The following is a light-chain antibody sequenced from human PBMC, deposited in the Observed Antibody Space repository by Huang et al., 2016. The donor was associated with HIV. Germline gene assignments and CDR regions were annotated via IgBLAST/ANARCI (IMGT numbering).Light chain of an antibody. CDR3: QQYDNLYT. CDR1: QDISNY. J-gene: IGKJ2*01. Sequence: DIQMTQSPSSLSASVGVRVTITCKASQDISNYLNWYQQKPGKAPKLLIYDASNFETGVTTVFSRSGSETDFTFTIRSLQPEDIATYYCQQYDNLYTFGQGTKLEIK. CDR2: DAS. V-gene: IGKV1-33*01.